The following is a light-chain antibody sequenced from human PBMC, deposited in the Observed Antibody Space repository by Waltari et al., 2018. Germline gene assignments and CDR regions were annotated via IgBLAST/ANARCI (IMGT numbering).Light chain of an antibody. CDR2: GVT. J-gene: IGLJ2*01. Sequence: QSALTQPASVSGSPGQSITISCTGTSSDIGSYNLVSWYQQHPGKAPKLMIYGVTKRPSGISSRFSGSKSGITASLTISGLQAEDEADYYCCSYAGFSTVVFGGGTKLTVL. CDR3: CSYAGFSTVV. CDR1: SSDIGSYNL. V-gene: IGLV2-23*02.